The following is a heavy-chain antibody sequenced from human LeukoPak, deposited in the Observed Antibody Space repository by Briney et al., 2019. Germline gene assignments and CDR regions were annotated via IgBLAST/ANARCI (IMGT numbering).Heavy chain of an antibody. Sequence: SETLSLTCAVYGGSFDPYYWSWIRQPPGKGLEWIGEIDHSGSTNNNPSLKSRVTISVDKSKNQFSLKLSSVTAADTAVYYCARVNSSGWYDVFYFDYWGQGTLVTVSS. CDR3: ARVNSSGWYDVFYFDY. D-gene: IGHD6-19*01. CDR1: GGSFDPYY. J-gene: IGHJ4*02. CDR2: IDHSGST. V-gene: IGHV4-34*01.